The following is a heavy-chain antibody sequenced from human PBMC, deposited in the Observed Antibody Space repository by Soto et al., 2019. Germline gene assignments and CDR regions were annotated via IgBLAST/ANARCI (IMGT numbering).Heavy chain of an antibody. V-gene: IGHV4-39*01. D-gene: IGHD1-26*01. CDR3: ARQWVGHAYTYFYGMDV. J-gene: IGHJ6*02. Sequence: QLQLQESGPGLVKSSETLSLTCTVSGGSISSRSYYWGWIRQPPGEGLEWIGNIYYSGTTYHSPSLKSRVTMSVDTSKNQFSLKLTSVTAADSAVYYCARQWVGHAYTYFYGMDVWGQGTTVTVSS. CDR1: GGSISSRSYY. CDR2: IYYSGTT.